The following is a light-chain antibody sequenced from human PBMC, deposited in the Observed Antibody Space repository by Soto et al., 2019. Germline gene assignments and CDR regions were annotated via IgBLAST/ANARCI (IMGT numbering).Light chain of an antibody. V-gene: IGKV3-20*01. CDR3: QQYTDSRT. Sequence: EIVLTQSPGTLSLSPGERATLSCRASQSISSSYFAWYQQKPGQAPRLLVYGVSSRATDVPDRFSGSGSGTDFTLTISRLEPEDFAVYYCQQYTDSRTFGQGTKVDMK. CDR1: QSISSSY. CDR2: GVS. J-gene: IGKJ1*01.